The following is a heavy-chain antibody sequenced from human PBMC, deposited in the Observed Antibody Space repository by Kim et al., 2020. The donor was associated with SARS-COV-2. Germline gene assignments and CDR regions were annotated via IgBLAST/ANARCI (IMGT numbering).Heavy chain of an antibody. J-gene: IGHJ3*02. D-gene: IGHD3-9*01. CDR3: AREPNVLRYSRGAFDI. Sequence: SVKVSCKASGGTFSSYAISWVRQAPGQGLEWMGGIIPIFGTANYAQKFQGRVTITADESTSTAYMELSSLRSEDTAVYYCAREPNVLRYSRGAFDIWGQGTMVTVSS. V-gene: IGHV1-69*13. CDR1: GGTFSSYA. CDR2: IIPIFGTA.